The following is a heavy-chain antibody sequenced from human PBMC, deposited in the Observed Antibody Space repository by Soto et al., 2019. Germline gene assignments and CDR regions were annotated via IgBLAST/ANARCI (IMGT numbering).Heavy chain of an antibody. CDR2: TYHSGSN. V-gene: IGHV4-30-2*01. CDR1: AGSISSGGDS. Sequence: PSETLSLTCPVSAGSISSGGDSWSWIRQPPGKGLEWIGYTYHSGSNYYNPSLKSRVTISEDRSKNQFSLKLSSVTAAETAVYYCARTPDIWGQGTMVT. J-gene: IGHJ3*02. CDR3: ARTPDI.